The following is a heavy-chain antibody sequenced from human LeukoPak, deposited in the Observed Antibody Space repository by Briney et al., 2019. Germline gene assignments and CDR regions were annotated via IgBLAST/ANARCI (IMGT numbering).Heavy chain of an antibody. Sequence: GGSLRLSCAASGFTFSSYSMNWVRQAPGKGLEWVSSISSSSSYIYYADSVKGRFTISRDNAKNSLYLQMNSLRAADTAVYYCASGTSDYVWGSYRAWGQGTLVTVSS. D-gene: IGHD3-16*02. V-gene: IGHV3-21*01. CDR1: GFTFSSYS. CDR3: ASGTSDYVWGSYRA. J-gene: IGHJ5*02. CDR2: ISSSSSYI.